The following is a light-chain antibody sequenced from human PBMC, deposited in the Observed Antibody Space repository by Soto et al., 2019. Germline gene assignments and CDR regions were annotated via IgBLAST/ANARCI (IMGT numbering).Light chain of an antibody. Sequence: DVQMTQSPSSVSASVGDRVTSTCRACQCISNWLAWYQQKPVKAPKLLIYAASSLQSGVPSRFSGSGSGTDFTLTISSLQPEDFAAYYCQQANSFPPTFGQGTKVEIK. CDR3: QQANSFPPT. CDR2: AAS. CDR1: QCISNW. V-gene: IGKV1-12*01. J-gene: IGKJ1*01.